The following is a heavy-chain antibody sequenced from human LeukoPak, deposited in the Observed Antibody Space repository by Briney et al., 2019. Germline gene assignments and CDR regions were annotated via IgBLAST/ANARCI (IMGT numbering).Heavy chain of an antibody. J-gene: IGHJ4*02. CDR3: TRDYDYRFDY. CDR1: GFTFSNYW. V-gene: IGHV3-7*04. D-gene: IGHD3-16*02. CDR2: IKEDGSGK. Sequence: PGGSLRLSCAVSGFTFSNYWMSWVRQTPGKGLEWVGNIKEDGSGKYYVDSVEGRFTISRDNAKNSLYLQMNSLRAEDTAVYYCTRDYDYRFDYWGQGTLVTVSS.